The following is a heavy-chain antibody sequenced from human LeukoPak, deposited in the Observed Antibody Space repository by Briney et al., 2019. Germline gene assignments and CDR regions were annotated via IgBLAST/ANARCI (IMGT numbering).Heavy chain of an antibody. CDR1: GYTFTSFY. Sequence: ASVEVSCKTSGYTFTSFYIHWVRQAPGQGLEWMGIINPSGGSTNYAQNFQGRVTMTRDTSTSTVYMELSSLRSEDTAMYYCARELYGSGSYYNLDYWGQGTLVTVSS. J-gene: IGHJ4*02. CDR3: ARELYGSGSYYNLDY. CDR2: INPSGGST. D-gene: IGHD3-10*01. V-gene: IGHV1-46*01.